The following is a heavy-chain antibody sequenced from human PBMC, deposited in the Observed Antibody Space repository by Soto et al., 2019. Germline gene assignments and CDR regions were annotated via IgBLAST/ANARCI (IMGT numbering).Heavy chain of an antibody. V-gene: IGHV5-51*01. Sequence: LGESLKISCKASGYKFANFWIGWVRQMPGKGLEWMGMVYPGDSDTRYSPPFRGQVTISADESTTTAYLQWHSLKASDTAMYYCASGDFLDYWGQGTLVTVSS. CDR2: VYPGDSDT. CDR3: ASGDFLDY. J-gene: IGHJ4*02. CDR1: GYKFANFW.